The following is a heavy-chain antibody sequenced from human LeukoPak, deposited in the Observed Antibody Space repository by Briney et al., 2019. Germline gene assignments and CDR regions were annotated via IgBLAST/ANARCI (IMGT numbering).Heavy chain of an antibody. J-gene: IGHJ6*04. D-gene: IGHD6-25*01. CDR3: AGFSQRAYYYYYGMDV. V-gene: IGHV3-53*01. Sequence: GGSLRLSCAASGFSVSSNYMSWVRQAPGKGLEWVSIIYSGGNIYYADSVKGRFTISRDNSKNTLYLQMNSLRAEDTAVYYCAGFSQRAYYYYYGMDVWGKGTTVTVSS. CDR1: GFSVSSNY. CDR2: IYSGGNI.